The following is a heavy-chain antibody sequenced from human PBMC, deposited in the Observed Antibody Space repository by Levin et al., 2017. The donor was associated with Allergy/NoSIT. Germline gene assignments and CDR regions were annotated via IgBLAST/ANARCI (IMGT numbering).Heavy chain of an antibody. CDR2: IYYSVST. Sequence: SQTLSLTCTVSGGSISSSSYYWGWIRQPPGKGLEWIGSIYYSVSTYYNPSLKSRVTISVDTSKNQFSLKLSSVTAADTAVHYCARHVVGCTSCPLNWFDPWGQGTLVTVSA. D-gene: IGHD2-2*01. V-gene: IGHV4-39*01. J-gene: IGHJ5*02. CDR3: ARHVVGCTSCPLNWFDP. CDR1: GGSISSSSYY.